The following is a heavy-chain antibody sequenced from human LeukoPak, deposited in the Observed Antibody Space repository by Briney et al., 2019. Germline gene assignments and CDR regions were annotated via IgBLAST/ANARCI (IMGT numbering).Heavy chain of an antibody. CDR1: GFTFSSYA. D-gene: IGHD3-22*01. CDR3: ARTWTYYYDSSGYYVSDCAFDI. J-gene: IGHJ3*02. CDR2: ISSSSSYI. V-gene: IGHV3-21*01. Sequence: PGGSLRLSCAASGFTFSSYAMHWVRQAPGKGLEWVSSISSSSSYIYYADSVKGRFTISRDNAKNSLYLQMNSLRAEDTAVYYCARTWTYYYDSSGYYVSDCAFDIWGQGTMVTVSS.